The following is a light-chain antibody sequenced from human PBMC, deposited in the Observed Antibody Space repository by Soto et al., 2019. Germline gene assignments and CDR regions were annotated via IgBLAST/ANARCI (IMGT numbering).Light chain of an antibody. CDR3: CSYTTGSTDV. V-gene: IGLV2-14*01. CDR1: SSDVGTYDD. J-gene: IGLJ1*01. Sequence: QSVLTQPASVSASPGQSITISCTGTSSDVGTYDDVSWYRQHPGKAPRLLIYEVTNRPSGVSYRFSGSKSGETASLTISGLQAEDERDYYCCSYTTGSTDVFGSWTNVAVL. CDR2: EVT.